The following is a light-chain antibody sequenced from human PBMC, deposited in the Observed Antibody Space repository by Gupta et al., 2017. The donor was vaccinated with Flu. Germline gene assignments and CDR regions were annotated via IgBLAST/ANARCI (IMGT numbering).Light chain of an antibody. CDR1: HSVSSN. J-gene: IGKJ1*01. V-gene: IGKV3-15*01. Sequence: ATLGVAPGERGIPTCSASHSVSSNLVWYQQKPGQAPRLLIFGASTRVTSIPASFSGSRSGTEFTLTISSLQSEDFAVYYCQQYNNWPPGTFGQGTKVEIK. CDR3: QQYNNWPPGT. CDR2: GAS.